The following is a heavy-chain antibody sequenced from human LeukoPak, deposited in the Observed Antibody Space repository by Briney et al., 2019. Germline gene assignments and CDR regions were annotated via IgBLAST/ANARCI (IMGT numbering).Heavy chain of an antibody. CDR2: IYSGGST. Sequence: PGGSLRLSCAASGFTVSSNYMSWVRQAPGKGLEWVSVIYSGGSTYYADSVKGRFTISRDNSKNTLYLQMNSLRAEDTAVYYCARDKEMTTVIYWGQGSLVTVSS. J-gene: IGHJ4*02. D-gene: IGHD4-17*01. CDR1: GFTVSSNY. CDR3: ARDKEMTTVIY. V-gene: IGHV3-66*02.